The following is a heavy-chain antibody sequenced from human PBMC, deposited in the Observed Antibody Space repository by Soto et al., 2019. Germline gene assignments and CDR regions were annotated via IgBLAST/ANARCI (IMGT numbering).Heavy chain of an antibody. V-gene: IGHV3-15*01. CDR3: TTEDPLGTIFGVNRFDY. CDR2: MKSKTDGGTT. CDR1: VFTFGDAW. D-gene: IGHD3-3*01. Sequence: GSLRLSCAASVFTFGDAWVSWVRQAAGEGLGWVGRMKSKTDGGTTDYAAHVKGRFTISRDDSKNTLYLQMNSLKTEDTAVYYCTTEDPLGTIFGVNRFDYWGQGTLVTVSS. J-gene: IGHJ4*02.